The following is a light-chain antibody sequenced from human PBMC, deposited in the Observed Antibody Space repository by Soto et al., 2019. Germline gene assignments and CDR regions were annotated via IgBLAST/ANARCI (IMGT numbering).Light chain of an antibody. CDR1: SNDVGGYNY. V-gene: IGLV2-14*01. Sequence: QSALTQPASVSGSPGQSITISCSGTSNDVGGYNYVSWYQQHPGKAPKLMIYEVSNRPSGVSNRFSGSKSGNTASLTISGLQAEDEADYYCISYTSGSPVLFGGGTKVTVL. CDR2: EVS. J-gene: IGLJ3*02. CDR3: ISYTSGSPVL.